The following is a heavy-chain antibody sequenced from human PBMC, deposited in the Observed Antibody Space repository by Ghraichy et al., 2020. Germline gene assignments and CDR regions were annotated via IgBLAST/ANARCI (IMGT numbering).Heavy chain of an antibody. J-gene: IGHJ4*02. CDR2: INPNSGGT. D-gene: IGHD6-19*01. CDR3: AGSLPSAVAGDFDY. CDR1: GYTFTGYY. Sequence: ASVKVSCKASGYTFTGYYMHWVRQAPGQGLEWMGWINPNSGGTNYAQKFQGWVTMTRDTSISTAYMELSRLRSDDTAVYYCAGSLPSAVAGDFDYWGQGTLVTVSS. V-gene: IGHV1-2*04.